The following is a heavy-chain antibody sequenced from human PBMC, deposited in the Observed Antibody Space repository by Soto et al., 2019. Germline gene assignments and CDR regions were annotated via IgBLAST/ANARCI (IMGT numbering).Heavy chain of an antibody. CDR3: ARGSTNYDFWSGYYTSRYYYYGMDV. J-gene: IGHJ6*02. V-gene: IGHV4-61*01. D-gene: IGHD3-3*01. Sequence: SETLSLTCTVYGGSVSSGSYYWSWIRQPPGKGLEWIGYIYYSGSTNYNPSLKSRVTISVDTSKNQFSLKLSSVTAADTAVYYCARGSTNYDFWSGYYTSRYYYYGMDVWGQGTTVT. CDR1: GGSVSSGSYY. CDR2: IYYSGST.